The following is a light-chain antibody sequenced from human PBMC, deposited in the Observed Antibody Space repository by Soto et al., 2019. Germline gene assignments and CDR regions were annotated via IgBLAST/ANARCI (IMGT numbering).Light chain of an antibody. CDR3: MQGLTTPLT. Sequence: DIVLTQSPLSLPVTPGEPASISCRSSQSLLSSNGNNYLDWYLQKPGQSPQVLIYLGSNRASGVPDRFSGSGSGTDFTLKISRVEAEDVGVYYSMQGLTTPLTFGGGTKVDIK. CDR2: LGS. V-gene: IGKV2-28*01. J-gene: IGKJ4*01. CDR1: QSLLSSNGNNY.